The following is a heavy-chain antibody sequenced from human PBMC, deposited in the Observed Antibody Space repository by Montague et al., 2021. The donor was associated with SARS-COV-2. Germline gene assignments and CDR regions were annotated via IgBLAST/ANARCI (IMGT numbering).Heavy chain of an antibody. CDR2: ISSSSRYI. V-gene: IGHV3-21*01. Sequence: SLRLSCAASGFTYNSYSMNWVRRAPGKGLEWVSSISSSSRYIYYANSVRGRFTISRDNAKNSLYLQMNSLRAEDTAVYYCARDISPVIDYYSVDVWGQGTTVTVSS. J-gene: IGHJ6*02. CDR1: GFTYNSYS. CDR3: ARDISPVIDYYSVDV.